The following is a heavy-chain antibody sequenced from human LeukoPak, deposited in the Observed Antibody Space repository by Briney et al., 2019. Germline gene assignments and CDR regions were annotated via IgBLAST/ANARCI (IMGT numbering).Heavy chain of an antibody. CDR2: IKNDGSSA. Sequence: AESLTLSCATYGFTLSNYWMSWLRQAPGKGLVWVSRIKNDGSSATYAESVKGRFTIARDDARNTLYLEMNGLRVDDTAVYYWAKSDWFDPWGRGILVTVS. CDR1: GFTLSNYW. CDR3: AKSDWFDP. J-gene: IGHJ5*02. V-gene: IGHV3-74*01.